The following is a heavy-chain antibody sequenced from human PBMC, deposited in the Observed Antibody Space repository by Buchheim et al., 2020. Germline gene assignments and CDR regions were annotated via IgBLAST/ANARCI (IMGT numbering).Heavy chain of an antibody. CDR1: GFTFKIHT. V-gene: IGHV3-23*01. D-gene: IGHD2/OR15-2a*01. CDR3: AKSNSVSNSYDY. Sequence: EEQLLESGGGLVQPGGSLRLSCAASGFTFKIHTMGWVRQRPGQGLEWVSRISNSGSFTDYADSVKGRCSISRDNSKNTLYLQMNRLTAEDTAVYFCAKSNSVSNSYDYWGQGTL. CDR2: ISNSGSFT. J-gene: IGHJ4*02.